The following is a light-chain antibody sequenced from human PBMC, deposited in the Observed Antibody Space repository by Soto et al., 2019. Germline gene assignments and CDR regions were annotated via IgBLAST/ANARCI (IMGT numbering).Light chain of an antibody. CDR1: QSVGSN. Sequence: EIVMTQSPDTLSVSPGERATLSCRASQSVGSNLAWYQKKPGQAPRLLIFGASTRATGIPARFSGSGSGTEFTLTISSLQSEDFAVYYCQQYDYLVTFGQGTKVDIK. CDR3: QQYDYLVT. CDR2: GAS. V-gene: IGKV3-15*01. J-gene: IGKJ1*01.